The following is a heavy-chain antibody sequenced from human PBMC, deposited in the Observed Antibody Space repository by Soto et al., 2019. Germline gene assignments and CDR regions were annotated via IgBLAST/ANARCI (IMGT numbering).Heavy chain of an antibody. Sequence: ASVKVSCKASGYTFTSYGISWVRQAPGQGLEWMGWISAYNGNTNYAQKLQGRVTMTTDTSTSTAYMELRSLRSDDTAVYYCARVRPSPDYGDFRDYYYYGMDVWGQGTTVTVSS. J-gene: IGHJ6*02. CDR3: ARVRPSPDYGDFRDYYYYGMDV. D-gene: IGHD4-17*01. V-gene: IGHV1-18*04. CDR2: ISAYNGNT. CDR1: GYTFTSYG.